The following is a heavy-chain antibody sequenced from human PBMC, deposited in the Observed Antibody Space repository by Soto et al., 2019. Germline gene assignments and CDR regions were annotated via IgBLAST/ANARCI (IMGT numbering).Heavy chain of an antibody. V-gene: IGHV5-51*01. CDR3: ARLGCSSTSCYGMDV. D-gene: IGHD2-2*01. CDR2: IYPGDSDT. CDR1: YW. J-gene: IGHJ6*02. Sequence: YWIGWVRQMPGKGLEWMGIIYPGDSDTRYSPSFQGQVTISADKSISTAYLQWSSLKASDTAMYYCARLGCSSTSCYGMDVWGQGTTVTVS.